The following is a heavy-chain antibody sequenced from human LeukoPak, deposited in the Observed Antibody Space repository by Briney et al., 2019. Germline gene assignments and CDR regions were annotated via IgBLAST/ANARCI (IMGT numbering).Heavy chain of an antibody. D-gene: IGHD2-15*01. CDR1: GGSISSGGYY. CDR3: ARGRWSVVAATLYYFDY. Sequence: SQTLSLTCTVSGGSISSGGYYWSWIRQHPGKGLEWIGYIYYSGSTYYNPSLKSRVTISVDTSKNQFSLKLSSVTAADTAVYYCARGRWSVVAATLYYFDYWGQGALVTVSS. V-gene: IGHV4-31*03. J-gene: IGHJ4*02. CDR2: IYYSGST.